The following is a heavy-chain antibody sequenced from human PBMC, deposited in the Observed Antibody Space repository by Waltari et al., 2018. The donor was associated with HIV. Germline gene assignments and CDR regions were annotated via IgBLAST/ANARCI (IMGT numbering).Heavy chain of an antibody. CDR2: INENGDEK. J-gene: IGHJ4*02. CDR1: GFAFSRYW. Sequence: EVQLAESGGGLVQPGGSLNVSCEVSGFAFSRYWMSWVRQAPGKGPEGVANINENGDEKSHVDSMKGRFVISRDNTKQSLYLEMKNLRVEDTAVYYCVRGSGSFWGQGTLVTVSS. CDR3: VRGSGSF. D-gene: IGHD2-15*01. V-gene: IGHV3-7*04.